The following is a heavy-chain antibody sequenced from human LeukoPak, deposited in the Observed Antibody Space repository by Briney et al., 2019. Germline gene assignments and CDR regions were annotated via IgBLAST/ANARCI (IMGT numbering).Heavy chain of an antibody. V-gene: IGHV3-48*03. D-gene: IGHD3-22*01. J-gene: IGHJ4*02. CDR1: GFTFSSYE. CDR3: ASDRIYDSSGATNY. Sequence: GGSLRLSCAASGFTFSSYEMNWVRQAPGKGLEWVSSISSGAATIYYADSVKGRFSISRDNAKNSLYLQMNSLRAEDTAVYYCASDRIYDSSGATNYWGQGTLVTVSS. CDR2: ISSGAATI.